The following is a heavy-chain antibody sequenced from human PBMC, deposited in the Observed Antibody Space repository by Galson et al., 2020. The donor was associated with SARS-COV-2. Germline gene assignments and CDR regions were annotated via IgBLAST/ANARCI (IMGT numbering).Heavy chain of an antibody. J-gene: IGHJ4*02. V-gene: IGHV1-18*01. CDR1: GYTFTSYG. Sequence: ASVKVSCKASGYTFTSYGISWVRQAPGQGLEWMGWISAYNGNTNYAQKLQGRVTMTTDTSTSTAYMELRSLRSDDTAVYYCARGPLRVGWLPFFDYWGQGTLVTVSS. CDR3: ARGPLRVGWLPFFDY. CDR2: ISAYNGNT. D-gene: IGHD3-22*01.